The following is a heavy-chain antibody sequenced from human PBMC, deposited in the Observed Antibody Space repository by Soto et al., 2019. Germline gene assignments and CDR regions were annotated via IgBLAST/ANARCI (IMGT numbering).Heavy chain of an antibody. CDR2: IRSKAYGGTT. D-gene: IGHD3-10*01. CDR1: GFTFGDYA. CDR3: TRWLSQVYYGSGSYYNDYYYYMDV. J-gene: IGHJ6*03. Sequence: GGSLRLSCTASGFTFGDYAMSWFRQAPGKGLEWVGFIRSKAYGGTTEYAASVKGRFTISRDDSKSIAYLQMNSLKTEETAVYYCTRWLSQVYYGSGSYYNDYYYYMDVWGKGTTVTVSS. V-gene: IGHV3-49*03.